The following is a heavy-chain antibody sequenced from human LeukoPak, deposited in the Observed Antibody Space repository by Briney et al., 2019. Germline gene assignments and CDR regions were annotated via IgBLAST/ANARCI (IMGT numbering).Heavy chain of an antibody. CDR2: IIPIFGTA. D-gene: IGHD2-8*01. CDR1: GGTFSSYA. CDR3: AGSLGYCTSNVCYLKY. Sequence: SVKVSCKASGGTFSSYAISWVRQAPGQGLEWMGGIIPIFGTANYAQKFQGRVTITADESTNTAYMELRSLRSDDTAVYYCAGSLGYCTSNVCYLKYWGQGTLVTVSS. J-gene: IGHJ4*02. V-gene: IGHV1-69*13.